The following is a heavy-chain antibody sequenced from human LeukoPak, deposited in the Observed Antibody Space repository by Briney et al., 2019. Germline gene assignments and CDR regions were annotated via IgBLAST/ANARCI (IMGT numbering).Heavy chain of an antibody. J-gene: IGHJ5*02. CDR1: GYTFTGYY. CDR2: INPNSGGT. V-gene: IGHV1-2*02. Sequence: GASVKVSCKASGYTFTGYYMHWVRQAPGQGLEWMGWINPNSGGTNYAQKFQGRVTMTRDTSISTAYMELSRLRSDDTAVYYCARDGGYSYGRSNWFDPWGQGTLVTVSS. CDR3: ARDGGYSYGRSNWFDP. D-gene: IGHD5-18*01.